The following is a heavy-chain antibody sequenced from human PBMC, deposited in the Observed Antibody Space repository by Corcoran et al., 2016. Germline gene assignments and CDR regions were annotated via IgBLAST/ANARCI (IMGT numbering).Heavy chain of an antibody. CDR3: ARRGYSYVYGDFDY. D-gene: IGHD5-18*01. V-gene: IGHV1-46*01. Sequence: QVQLVQSGAEVKKPGASVKVSCKASGYTFTSYYLHWVRQAPGQGLEWMGIINPSGGSTSYAQKFQGRVTMTRDTSTSTVYMELSSLGAEDTAVYYCARRGYSYVYGDFDYWGQGTLVTVSS. CDR2: INPSGGST. CDR1: GYTFTSYY. J-gene: IGHJ4*02.